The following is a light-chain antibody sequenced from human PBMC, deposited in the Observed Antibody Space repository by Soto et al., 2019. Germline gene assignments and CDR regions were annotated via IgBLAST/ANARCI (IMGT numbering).Light chain of an antibody. Sequence: QAVVTQPPSASGAPGQRVTISCSGSRSSIGSTAVYWYQQRPGTAPLLLIYMNDQRPSGGPDRFSGAKSGTSASLAISGLRSEDEADYYCAAWGDRLARVLVGGGSKLTVL. CDR1: RSSIGSTA. CDR3: AAWGDRLARVL. CDR2: MND. J-gene: IGLJ2*01. V-gene: IGLV1-47*01.